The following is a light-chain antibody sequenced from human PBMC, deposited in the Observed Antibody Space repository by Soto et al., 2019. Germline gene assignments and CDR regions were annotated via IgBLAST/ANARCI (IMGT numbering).Light chain of an antibody. J-gene: IGKJ1*01. V-gene: IGKV3-15*01. CDR1: ESVSSS. Sequence: EIVMTQSPATLSVSPGERVTLSCRASESVSSSIAWYQQRTGQAPRLLIYGASTRATGIPARFSGSGSGTEFTLTISSLQSADFAIYYCQQYNKWRTFGQGTKVEIK. CDR3: QQYNKWRT. CDR2: GAS.